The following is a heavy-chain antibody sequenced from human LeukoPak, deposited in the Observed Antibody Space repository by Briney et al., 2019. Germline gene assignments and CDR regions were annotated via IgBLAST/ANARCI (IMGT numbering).Heavy chain of an antibody. D-gene: IGHD1-26*01. J-gene: IGHJ3*02. CDR3: AKKTIVGATVDAFDI. CDR1: GFTFSNYG. CDR2: IRYDGFNK. Sequence: GGSLRLSCAASGFTFSNYGMHWVRQAPGKGLEWVASIRYDGFNKYYADSLKGRFTISRDNSKNTLYLQMNSLRAEDTAVYYCAKKTIVGATVDAFDIWGQGAMVIVSS. V-gene: IGHV3-30*02.